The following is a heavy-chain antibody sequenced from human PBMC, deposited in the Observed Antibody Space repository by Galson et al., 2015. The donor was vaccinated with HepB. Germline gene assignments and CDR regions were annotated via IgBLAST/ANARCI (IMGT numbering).Heavy chain of an antibody. CDR3: ATFSPGPYDFWSGYHDS. J-gene: IGHJ4*02. CDR2: VIASGGST. Sequence: SLRLSCAASGFTFSSYAMSWVRQAPGKGLEWVSIVIASGGSTHYADSVKGRLSISRDNSKNTLYLQMNSLRAEDTAIYYCATFSPGPYDFWSGYHDSWGQGTLVTVSS. V-gene: IGHV3-23*01. CDR1: GFTFSSYA. D-gene: IGHD3-3*01.